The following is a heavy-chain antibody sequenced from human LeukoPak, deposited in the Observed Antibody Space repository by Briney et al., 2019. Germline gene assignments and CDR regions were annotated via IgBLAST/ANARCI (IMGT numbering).Heavy chain of an antibody. Sequence: GGSLRLSCAASGFTFSSYWMSWVRQAPGKGLEWVANIKQDGSEKYYVDSVKGRFTVSRDNAKNSLYLQMNSLRAEDTAVYYCARVYRSSSGYCFDFWGQGTLVTVSS. V-gene: IGHV3-7*01. CDR3: ARVYRSSSGYCFDF. CDR2: IKQDGSEK. D-gene: IGHD6-13*01. CDR1: GFTFSSYW. J-gene: IGHJ4*02.